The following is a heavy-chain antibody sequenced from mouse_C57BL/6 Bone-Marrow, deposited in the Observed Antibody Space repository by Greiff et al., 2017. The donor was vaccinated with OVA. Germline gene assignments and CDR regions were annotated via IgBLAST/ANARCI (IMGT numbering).Heavy chain of an antibody. CDR1: GYTFTSYW. D-gene: IGHD2-2*01. CDR3: ALYYGYDEGKNFDY. Sequence: VQLQQSGAELAKPGASVKLSCKASGYTFTSYWMHWVKQRPGPGLEWIGYINPSSGYTKYNQKLQDKATLTADKSSSTAYMQLSILTYEDSAVYYCALYYGYDEGKNFDYWGQGTTLTVSS. J-gene: IGHJ2*01. CDR2: INPSSGYT. V-gene: IGHV1-7*01.